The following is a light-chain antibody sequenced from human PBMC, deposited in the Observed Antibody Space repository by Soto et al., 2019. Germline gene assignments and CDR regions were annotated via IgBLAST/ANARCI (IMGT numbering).Light chain of an antibody. J-gene: IGLJ1*01. CDR2: KVS. Sequence: QSALTQPPSASGSPGQSVTISCTGTSSDVGGYNYVSWYQQHPGKAPKLMIYKVSKRPSGVPDRFSGSKSGNTASLTVSGLQAEDEADYYCSSYAGSNNFPYVFGTGTQLTVL. CDR1: SSDVGGYNY. V-gene: IGLV2-8*01. CDR3: SSYAGSNNFPYV.